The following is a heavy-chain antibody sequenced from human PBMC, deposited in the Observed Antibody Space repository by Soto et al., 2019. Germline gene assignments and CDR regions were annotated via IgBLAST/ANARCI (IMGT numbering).Heavy chain of an antibody. CDR2: ISYDGNNK. Sequence: QVQLVESGGGVVQPGRSLRLSCAASGFIFSTYGMHLVRQAPGKGLEWLSVISYDGNNKYYADSVKGRFTISRDNSKNTLWLQMDSLRTEDTAVYYCAKDLLLTTITTVVDWGQGTLVTVSS. J-gene: IGHJ4*02. CDR1: GFIFSTYG. D-gene: IGHD4-17*01. V-gene: IGHV3-30*18. CDR3: AKDLLLTTITTVVD.